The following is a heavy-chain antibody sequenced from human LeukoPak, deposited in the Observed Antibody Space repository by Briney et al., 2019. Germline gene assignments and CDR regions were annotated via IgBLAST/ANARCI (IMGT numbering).Heavy chain of an antibody. CDR2: INPDDGST. CDR1: GFTFRKYW. D-gene: IGHD5-12*01. Sequence: GGSLRLSCTASGFTFRKYWLHWVRQAPGKGLVWVSRINPDDGSTSYADSVKGRFTISRDSAKSTLYLQMNSLRAEDTAVYYCARSAVATIKSPIGMDVWGQGTTVTVSS. CDR3: ARSAVATIKSPIGMDV. V-gene: IGHV3-74*01. J-gene: IGHJ6*02.